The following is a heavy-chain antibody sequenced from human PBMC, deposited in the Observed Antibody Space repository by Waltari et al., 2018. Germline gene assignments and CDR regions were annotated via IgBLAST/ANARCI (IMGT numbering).Heavy chain of an antibody. CDR2: IWYDGSNK. CDR3: ARDMSGSFDP. Sequence: VQLVESGGGLVQPGRSLRLSCTASGFTFSSYGMHWVRQAPGKGLEWVAVIWYDGSNKYYADSVKGRFTISRDNSKNTLYLQMNSLRAEDTAVYYCARDMSGSFDPWGQGTLVTVSS. V-gene: IGHV3-33*01. CDR1: GFTFSSYG. J-gene: IGHJ5*02. D-gene: IGHD6-13*01.